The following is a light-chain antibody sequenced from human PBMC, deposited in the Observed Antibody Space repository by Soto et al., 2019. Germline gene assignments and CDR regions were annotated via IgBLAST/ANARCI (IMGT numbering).Light chain of an antibody. CDR1: QGISSY. CDR3: QQLNSYPLT. Sequence: DIQLTQSPSFLSASVGDRVTITCRASQGISSYLAWYQQKPGKAPKLLIYAASTLQSGVPSRFSGSGSGTEFTLTISSLQPEDFATYYCQQLNSYPLTFGPGNKVDI. J-gene: IGKJ3*01. V-gene: IGKV1-9*01. CDR2: AAS.